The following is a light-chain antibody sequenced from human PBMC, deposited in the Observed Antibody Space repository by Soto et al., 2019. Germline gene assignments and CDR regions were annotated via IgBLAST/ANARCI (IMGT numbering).Light chain of an antibody. J-gene: IGLJ2*01. CDR1: SSDIGRYDY. V-gene: IGLV2-14*03. Sequence: QSALTQPASVSGSPGQSITISCTGTSSDIGRYDYVSWYQQFPGKAPKLMIYRVINRPSGVSDRFSGSKSGNTASLTISGLRAEDEADYYCSSYTTTNTLEGVFGGGTKLTVL. CDR2: RVI. CDR3: SSYTTTNTLEGV.